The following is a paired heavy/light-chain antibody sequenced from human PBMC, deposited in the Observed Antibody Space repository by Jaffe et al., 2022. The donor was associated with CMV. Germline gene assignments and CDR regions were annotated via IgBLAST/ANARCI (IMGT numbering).Heavy chain of an antibody. J-gene: IGHJ4*02. CDR3: ARDKVVRGSGSPTTIADY. CDR1: GYNFKDYG. CDR2: LSAFNGDT. Sequence: QVQLVQSGAEVKKPGASVKVSCKASGYNFKDYGITWVRQAPGQGLEWMGWLSAFNGDTNHAQMFQGRVTMTTDKSTNTGYMEVRSLRSDDTAVYYCARDKVVRGSGSPTTIADYWGQGTLVTVSS. V-gene: IGHV1-18*04. D-gene: IGHD3-10*01.
Light chain of an antibody. CDR1: QTIRNY. CDR2: GAS. CDR3: QQSYSIPVT. Sequence: DIQMTQSPSSVSASVGDRVTITCRASQTIRNYLNWFQQKPGKAPKLLIYGASDLQSGVPPRFSGSGSGTEFTLTISSLQREDFASYYCQQSYSIPVTFGGGTKVEIK. V-gene: IGKV1-39*01. J-gene: IGKJ4*01.